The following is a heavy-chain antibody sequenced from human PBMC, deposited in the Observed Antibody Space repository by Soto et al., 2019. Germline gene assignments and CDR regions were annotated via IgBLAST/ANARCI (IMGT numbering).Heavy chain of an antibody. D-gene: IGHD2-8*01. CDR3: SRNGVSRLDYYGMDV. V-gene: IGHV1-69*13. CDR2: IIPIFGTA. CDR1: GGTFSSYA. J-gene: IGHJ6*02. Sequence: SVKVSCKASGGTFSSYAISWVRQAPGQGLEWMGGIIPIFGTANYAQKFQGRVTITADESTSTAYMEMSSLRSEDTAVYYCSRNGVSRLDYYGMDVWGQGTTVTVSS.